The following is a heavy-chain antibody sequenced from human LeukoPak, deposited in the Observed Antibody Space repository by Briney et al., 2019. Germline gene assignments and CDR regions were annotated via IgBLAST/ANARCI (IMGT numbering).Heavy chain of an antibody. V-gene: IGHV4-4*07. J-gene: IGHJ4*02. CDR1: GGSISSYY. Sequence: SETLSLTCTVSGGSISSYYWSWIRQPAGKGLEWIGRIYTSGSTNYNPSLKSRVTMSVDTSKNQFSLKLSSVTAADTAVYYCARSGGGFWSGYYTDHYFDYWGQGTLVTVSS. CDR2: IYTSGST. CDR3: ARSGGGFWSGYYTDHYFDY. D-gene: IGHD3-3*01.